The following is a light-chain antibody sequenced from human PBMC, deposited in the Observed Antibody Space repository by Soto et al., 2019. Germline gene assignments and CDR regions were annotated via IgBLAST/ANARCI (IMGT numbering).Light chain of an antibody. CDR2: EVT. CDR1: SSDVGGYNF. Sequence: QSALTQPASVSGSPGQSITISCTGTSSDVGGYNFVSWYQQYPGKAPKLIIYEVTDRPSGVSNRFSGSKSGSTASLPISGLQAEDEADYYCSSYTRRNTLAFGGGTKLTVL. V-gene: IGLV2-14*01. CDR3: SSYTRRNTLA. J-gene: IGLJ2*01.